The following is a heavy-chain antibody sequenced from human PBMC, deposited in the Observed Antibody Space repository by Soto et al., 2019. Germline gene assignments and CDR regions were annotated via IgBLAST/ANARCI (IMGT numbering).Heavy chain of an antibody. V-gene: IGHV3-53*01. J-gene: IGHJ4*02. CDR1: GFNVSNSF. Sequence: EVPLVESGGGLVQPGGSLRLSCAASGFNVSNSFMSWVRQAPGKGLEWVSLIYIGGNTYYADSMKGRFTISRDNSKNTLALQMNSLRAEDTAVYYCTRSRGSGWYEGWGQGTRVTVSA. CDR3: TRSRGSGWYEG. CDR2: IYIGGNT. D-gene: IGHD6-19*01.